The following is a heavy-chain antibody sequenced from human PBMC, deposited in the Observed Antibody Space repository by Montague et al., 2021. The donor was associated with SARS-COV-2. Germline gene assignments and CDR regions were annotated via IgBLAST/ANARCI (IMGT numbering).Heavy chain of an antibody. CDR3: ARGPSRDGYNGGDAFDI. V-gene: IGHV3-13*01. CDR1: GFTFSSYD. J-gene: IGHJ3*02. CDR2: IGTAGDT. D-gene: IGHD5-24*01. Sequence: SLRLSCAASGFTFSSYDMLWVRQATGKGLEWVSAIGTAGDTYYPGSVKGRFTISRENAKNSLYLQMNSLRAGDTAVYYCARGPSRDGYNGGDAFDIWGQGTMVTVSS.